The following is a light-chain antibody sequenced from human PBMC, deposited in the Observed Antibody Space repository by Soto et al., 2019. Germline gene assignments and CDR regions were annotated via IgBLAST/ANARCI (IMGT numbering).Light chain of an antibody. Sequence: DIQLTQSPSTLSASVGDRVTITCRASQSISSWLAWYQQKPGKAPKFLIYKTSNLESGVTSRFSGSGSGTECTLTIDHLQPDHFATYSREYYNNYCWTFGQGAKVEIK. CDR1: QSISSW. V-gene: IGKV1-5*03. J-gene: IGKJ1*01. CDR2: KTS. CDR3: EYYNNYCWT.